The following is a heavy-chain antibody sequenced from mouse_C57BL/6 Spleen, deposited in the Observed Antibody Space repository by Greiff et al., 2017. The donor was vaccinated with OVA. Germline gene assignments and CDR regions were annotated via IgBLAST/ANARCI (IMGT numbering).Heavy chain of an antibody. CDR1: GFNIKDDY. CDR3: TRRLRAY. Sequence: EVQLVESGAELVRPGASVKLSCTASGFNIKDDYMHWVKQRPEQGLEWIGWIDPENGDTEYASKFQGKATITADTSSNTAYLQLSSLTSEDTAVYYCTRRLRAYWGQGTLVTVSA. D-gene: IGHD2-2*01. CDR2: IDPENGDT. J-gene: IGHJ3*01. V-gene: IGHV14-4*01.